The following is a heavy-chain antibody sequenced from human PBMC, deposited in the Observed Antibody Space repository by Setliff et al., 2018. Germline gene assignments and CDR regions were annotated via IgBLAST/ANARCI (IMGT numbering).Heavy chain of an antibody. CDR2: IWYDGNNK. Sequence: GGSLRLSCVASGFTFKNYGMHWVRQAPGKGLEWVAVIWYDGNNKDHADSVKGRFTISRDNSKNTLYLQMDSLRVEDSAIYYCAKDAYDSSGYGGHYFDYWGQGALVTVSS. CDR1: GFTFKNYG. J-gene: IGHJ4*02. V-gene: IGHV3-33*06. CDR3: AKDAYDSSGYGGHYFDY. D-gene: IGHD3-22*01.